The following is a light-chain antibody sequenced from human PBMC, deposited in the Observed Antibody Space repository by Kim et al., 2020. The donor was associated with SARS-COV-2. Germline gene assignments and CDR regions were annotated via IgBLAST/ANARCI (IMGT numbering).Light chain of an antibody. J-gene: IGLJ3*02. CDR3: TSYTSSSTWV. CDR1: SSDVGGYNY. Sequence: QPVLTQPASVSASPGQSITISCTGTSSDVGGYNYVSWYQQHPGKAPKLMIYDVSNRPSGVSNRFSGSKSGNTASLTISGLQAEDEADYYCTSYTSSSTWVFGGGTQLTVL. V-gene: IGLV2-14*03. CDR2: DVS.